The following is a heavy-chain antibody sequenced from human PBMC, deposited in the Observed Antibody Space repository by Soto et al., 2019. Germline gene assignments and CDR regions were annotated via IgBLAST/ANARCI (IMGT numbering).Heavy chain of an antibody. CDR1: GFIFGNFW. Sequence: EVQLVESGGGLVQPGGSLRLSCAGSGFIFGNFWMTWVRQAPGKGLEWVANIKQDGSEKYYVDSVKGRFTISRDNVKKSVFLQMNNMRAEDTALYYCARFSEMVATRTWGQGTLVTVS. V-gene: IGHV3-7*01. CDR2: IKQDGSEK. CDR3: ARFSEMVATRT. D-gene: IGHD2-8*01. J-gene: IGHJ5*02.